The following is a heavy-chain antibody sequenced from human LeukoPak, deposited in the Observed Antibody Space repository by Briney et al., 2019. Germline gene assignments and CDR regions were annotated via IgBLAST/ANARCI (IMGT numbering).Heavy chain of an antibody. D-gene: IGHD2-15*01. CDR2: IGTAGDT. CDR1: GFTFSSYD. J-gene: IGHJ4*02. Sequence: GGSLRLSCAASGFTFSSYDMHWVRQATGKGLEWVSAIGTAGDTYYPGSVKGRFTISRENAKNSLYLQMNSLRAGDTAVYYCARDEVVVAANYFDYWGQGTLVTVSS. CDR3: ARDEVVVAANYFDY. V-gene: IGHV3-13*01.